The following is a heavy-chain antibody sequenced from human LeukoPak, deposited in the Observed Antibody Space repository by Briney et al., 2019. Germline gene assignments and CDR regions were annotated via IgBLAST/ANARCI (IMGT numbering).Heavy chain of an antibody. CDR1: GGSISSGGYY. V-gene: IGHV4-31*03. CDR2: IYYSGST. CDR3: ARTNYDILTGHPSSRFDY. Sequence: SETLSLTCTVSGGSISSGGYYWSWIRQHPGKGLEWIGYIYYSGSTYYNPSLKSRVTISVDTSKNQFSLKLSSVTAADTAVYYCARTNYDILTGHPSSRFDYWGQGTLVTVSS. D-gene: IGHD3-9*01. J-gene: IGHJ4*02.